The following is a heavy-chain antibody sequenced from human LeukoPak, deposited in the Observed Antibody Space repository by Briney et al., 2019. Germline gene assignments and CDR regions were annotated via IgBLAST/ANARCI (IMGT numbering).Heavy chain of an antibody. CDR3: ARLTVGTTPYYFDS. CDR1: GGSISTSRYY. V-gene: IGHV4-39*01. D-gene: IGHD4-17*01. Sequence: PSETLSLTCSVSGGSISTSRYYWGWIRQPPGKGLEWIGTIYYNGTTYYSPSLNSRATISVDTSRNQFSLKLSSVTAADSAVYYCARLTVGTTPYYFDSWGQGTLVTVSS. J-gene: IGHJ4*02. CDR2: IYYNGTT.